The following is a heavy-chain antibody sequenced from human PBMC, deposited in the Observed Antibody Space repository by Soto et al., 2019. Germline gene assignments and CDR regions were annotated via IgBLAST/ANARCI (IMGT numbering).Heavy chain of an antibody. Sequence: QVQLVQSGAEVKKPGSSVKVSCKASGGTFSSYTISWVRQAPGQGLEWMGRIIPILGIANYAQKFQGRVTITADKSTSTAYMELISLRSEDTALYYCVYTAMVTYYYCGMDVLGQGTTVTVSS. CDR3: VYTAMVTYYYCGMDV. CDR2: IIPILGIA. D-gene: IGHD5-18*01. J-gene: IGHJ6*02. CDR1: GGTFSSYT. V-gene: IGHV1-69*02.